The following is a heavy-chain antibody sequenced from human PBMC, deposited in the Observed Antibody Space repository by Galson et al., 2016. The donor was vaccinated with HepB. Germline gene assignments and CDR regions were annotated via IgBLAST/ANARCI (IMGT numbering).Heavy chain of an antibody. V-gene: IGHV1-69*13. CDR3: ATSGYSGYDRWFDP. Sequence: SVKVSCKASGGTFSSYAISWVRQAPGQGLEWMGGIIPIFGTANYAQKFQGRVTITADESTSTAYMELSSLRSKDTAVYYCATSGYSGYDRWFDPWGQGTLVTVSS. D-gene: IGHD5-12*01. CDR2: IIPIFGTA. CDR1: GGTFSSYA. J-gene: IGHJ5*02.